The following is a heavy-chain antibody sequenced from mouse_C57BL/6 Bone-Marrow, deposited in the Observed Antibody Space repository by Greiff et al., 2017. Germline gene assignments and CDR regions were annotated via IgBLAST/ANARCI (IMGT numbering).Heavy chain of an antibody. CDR2: ISDGGSYT. CDR1: GFTFSSYA. J-gene: IGHJ1*03. Sequence: VMLVESGGGLVKPGGSLKLSCAASGFTFSSYAMSWVRQTPEKRLEWVATISDGGSYTYYPDNVKGRFTISRDNAKNNLYLQMSHLKSEDTAMYYCARMCYWYFDVWGTGTTVTVSS. CDR3: ARMCYWYFDV. V-gene: IGHV5-4*03.